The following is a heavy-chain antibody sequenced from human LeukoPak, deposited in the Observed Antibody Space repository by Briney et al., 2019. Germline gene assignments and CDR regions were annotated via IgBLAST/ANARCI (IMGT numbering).Heavy chain of an antibody. D-gene: IGHD6-19*01. CDR2: ISWNSGSI. CDR3: ARNVAGTGPLGY. J-gene: IGHJ4*02. CDR1: GFTFDDYA. V-gene: IGHV3-9*01. Sequence: PGGSLRLSCAASGFTFDDYAMHWVRQAPGKGLEWVSGISWNSGSIGYADSVKGQFTISRDNAKNSLYLQMNSLRAEDTALYYCARNVAGTGPLGYWGQGTLVTVSS.